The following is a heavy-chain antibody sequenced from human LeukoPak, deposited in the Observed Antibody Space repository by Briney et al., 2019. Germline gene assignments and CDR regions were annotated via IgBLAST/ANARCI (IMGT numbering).Heavy chain of an antibody. CDR2: MNPNSGNT. Sequence: ASVKVSCKASGYTFTSYDSNWVRQATGQGLEWMGWMNPNSGNTGYAQKFQGRVTITRNTSISTAYMELSSLRSEDTAVYYCARVGGDYETDFDYWGQGTLVTVSS. V-gene: IGHV1-8*03. CDR3: ARVGGDYETDFDY. J-gene: IGHJ4*02. CDR1: GYTFTSYD. D-gene: IGHD1-26*01.